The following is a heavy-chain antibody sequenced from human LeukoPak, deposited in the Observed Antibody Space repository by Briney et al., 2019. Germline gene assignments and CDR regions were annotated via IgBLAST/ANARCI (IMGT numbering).Heavy chain of an antibody. V-gene: IGHV1-69*13. CDR1: GGTFSSYA. CDR2: IIPIFGTA. J-gene: IGHJ4*02. Sequence: SVTVSCKASGGTFSSYAISWVRQTPGQGLEWMGGIIPIFGTANYAQKFQGRVTITADESTSTAYMELGSLRSEDTAVYYCARDGSYYDSSGYPRRFDYWGQGTLVTVSS. D-gene: IGHD3-22*01. CDR3: ARDGSYYDSSGYPRRFDY.